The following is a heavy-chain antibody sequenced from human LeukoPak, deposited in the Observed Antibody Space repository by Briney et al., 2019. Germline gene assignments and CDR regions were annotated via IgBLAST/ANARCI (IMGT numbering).Heavy chain of an antibody. V-gene: IGHV1-2*02. Sequence: ASVKVSCKASGYTFTGYYMHWVRQAPGQGLEWMGWINPNSGGTNYAQKFQGRVTMTRDTSISTAYMELSRLRSDDTAVYYCAREVKRITIFGVALDYWGQGTLVTVSS. CDR3: AREVKRITIFGVALDY. J-gene: IGHJ4*02. D-gene: IGHD3-3*01. CDR2: INPNSGGT. CDR1: GYTFTGYY.